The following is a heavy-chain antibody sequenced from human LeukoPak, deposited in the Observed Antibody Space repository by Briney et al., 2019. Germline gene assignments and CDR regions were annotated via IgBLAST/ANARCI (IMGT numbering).Heavy chain of an antibody. V-gene: IGHV3-21*01. J-gene: IGHJ4*02. CDR1: GFTFSSYS. D-gene: IGHD2-15*01. Sequence: KPGGSLRLSCAASGFTFSSYSMNWVRQAPGKGLEWVSSISSSSSYIYYADSVKGRFTISRDNAKNSLYLQMNSLRAEDTAVYYCARQNNPRPHIVVVAAATGETDYWGQGTLVTVSS. CDR2: ISSSSSYI. CDR3: ARQNNPRPHIVVVAAATGETDY.